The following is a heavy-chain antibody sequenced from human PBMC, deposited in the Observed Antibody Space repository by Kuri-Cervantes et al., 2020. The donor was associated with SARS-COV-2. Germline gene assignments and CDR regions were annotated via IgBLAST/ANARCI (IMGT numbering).Heavy chain of an antibody. Sequence: SETLSLTCTVSGGSISSSSYYWGWIRQPPGKGLEWIGEINHSGCTNYNPSLKSRVTISVDTSKNQFSLKLSSVTAADTAVYYCARGGCSSTSCYSKHQKNWFDPWGQGTLVTVSS. CDR3: ARGGCSSTSCYSKHQKNWFDP. V-gene: IGHV4-39*07. J-gene: IGHJ5*02. CDR1: GGSISSSSYY. CDR2: INHSGCT. D-gene: IGHD2-2*01.